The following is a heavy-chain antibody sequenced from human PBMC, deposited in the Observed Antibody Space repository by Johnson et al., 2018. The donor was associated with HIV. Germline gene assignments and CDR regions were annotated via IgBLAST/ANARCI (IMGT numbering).Heavy chain of an antibody. CDR2: ISYDGSNK. D-gene: IGHD1-26*01. J-gene: IGHJ3*02. CDR3: AKEGGIRRVAWELRAYSFDI. Sequence: VQVVESGGGVVQPGRSLRLSCVASEFSFSSYGMHWVRQAPGKGLAWVALISYDGSNKYYADSVEGRFTISRVHSKNTLYLHMNSLTPEDTAVYYCAKEGGIRRVAWELRAYSFDIWGQGTMVTVSS. CDR1: EFSFSSYG. V-gene: IGHV3-30*18.